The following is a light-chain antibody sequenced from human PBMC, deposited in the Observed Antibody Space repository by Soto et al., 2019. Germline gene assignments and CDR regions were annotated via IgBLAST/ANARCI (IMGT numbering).Light chain of an antibody. CDR1: SSDVGGYNY. Sequence: QSALTQPASVSGSPGQSITISCTGTSSDVGGYNYVSWYQHHPGKAPKLMIFDVSNRPSGVSNRFSGSKSGNTASLTISGLRAEDDADYYCSSFTSSNSVIFGGGTKLTVL. CDR3: SSFTSSNSVI. J-gene: IGLJ2*01. V-gene: IGLV2-14*03. CDR2: DVS.